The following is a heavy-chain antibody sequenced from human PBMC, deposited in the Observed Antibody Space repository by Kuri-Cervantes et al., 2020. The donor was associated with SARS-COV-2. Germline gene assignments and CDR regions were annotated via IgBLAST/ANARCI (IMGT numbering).Heavy chain of an antibody. V-gene: IGHV4-59*01. CDR2: IYYSGST. CDR1: GGSISSYY. CDR3: ARAQYSSSWSEGYYYYMDV. Sequence: SETLSLTCTVSGGSISSYYWSWTRQPPGKGLEWIGYIYYSGSTNYNPSLKSRVTLSVDTSKNQFSLKLSSVTAADTAVYYCARAQYSSSWSEGYYYYMDVWGKGTTVTVSS. D-gene: IGHD6-13*01. J-gene: IGHJ6*03.